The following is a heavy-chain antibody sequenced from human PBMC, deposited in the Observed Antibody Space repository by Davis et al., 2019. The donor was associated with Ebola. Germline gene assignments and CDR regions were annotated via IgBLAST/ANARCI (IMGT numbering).Heavy chain of an antibody. CDR3: ARDPCSPTSCYNPPY. J-gene: IGHJ4*02. CDR1: GGSFSGYY. Sequence: MPSETLSLTCAVYGGSFSGYYWTWIRQPPGKGLEWIGEIYHSGSTNYNPSLKSRVTISVDKSKNQFSLKLSSVTAADTAVYYCARDPCSPTSCYNPPYWGQGTLVTVSS. CDR2: IYHSGST. D-gene: IGHD2-15*01. V-gene: IGHV4-34*01.